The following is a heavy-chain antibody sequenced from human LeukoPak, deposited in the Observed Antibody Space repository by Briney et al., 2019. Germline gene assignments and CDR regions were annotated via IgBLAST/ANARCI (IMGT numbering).Heavy chain of an antibody. V-gene: IGHV4-4*07. CDR1: NCSIGFYF. CDR3: VRDEFRTSWSFPGDL. CDR2: INGNGGT. D-gene: IGHD3-3*01. Sequence: SETLSLTCTVSNCSIGFYFWSWIRQPAGKGLEWIGRINGNGGTNYNPSLKSRVTMSVDTSKSQFSLKLTSVTAADTSVYYCVRDEFRTSWSFPGDLWGQGILVTVAS. J-gene: IGHJ4*02.